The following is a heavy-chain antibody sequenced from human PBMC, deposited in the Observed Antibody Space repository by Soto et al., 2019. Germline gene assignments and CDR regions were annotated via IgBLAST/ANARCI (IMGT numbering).Heavy chain of an antibody. CDR2: ISYDGSDK. J-gene: IGHJ4*02. Sequence: QVQLVESGGGVVQPGRSLRLSCAASGFTFSSYGMYWVRQAQGKGLEWVARISYDGSDKFYGDSVKGRFTISRDNSKNILYVQMNSLRSEDTAVYYCAKDTGADYWGQGTVVTVSA. CDR1: GFTFSSYG. CDR3: AKDTGADY. D-gene: IGHD3-10*01. V-gene: IGHV3-30*18.